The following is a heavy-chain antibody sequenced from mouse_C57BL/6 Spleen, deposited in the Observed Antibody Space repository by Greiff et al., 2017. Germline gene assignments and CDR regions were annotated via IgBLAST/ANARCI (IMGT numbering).Heavy chain of an antibody. V-gene: IGHV1-52*01. CDR1: GYTFTSYW. Sequence: LQQPGAELVRPGSSVKLSCKASGYTFTSYWMHWVKQRPIQGLEWIGNIDPSDSETHYNQKFKDKATLTVDKSSSTAYMQLSSLTSEDSAVYYCARSSSASYYFDYWGQGTTLTVSS. CDR2: IDPSDSET. CDR3: ARSSSASYYFDY. D-gene: IGHD3-2*02. J-gene: IGHJ2*01.